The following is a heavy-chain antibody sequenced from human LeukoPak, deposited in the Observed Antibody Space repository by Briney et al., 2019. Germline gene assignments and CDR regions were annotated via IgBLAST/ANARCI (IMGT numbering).Heavy chain of an antibody. D-gene: IGHD4-17*01. CDR2: ISGSGGST. CDR1: GFTFSSYA. Sequence: PGRSLRLSCAASGFTFSSYAMSWVRQAPGKGLEWVSAISGSGGSTYYADSVKGRFTISRDNSKNTLYLQMNSLRAEDTAVYYCAKVLEFLTVTNFDYWGQGTLVTVSS. J-gene: IGHJ4*02. CDR3: AKVLEFLTVTNFDY. V-gene: IGHV3-23*01.